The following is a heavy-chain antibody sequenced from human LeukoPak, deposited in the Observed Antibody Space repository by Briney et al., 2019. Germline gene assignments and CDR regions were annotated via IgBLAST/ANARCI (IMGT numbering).Heavy chain of an antibody. J-gene: IGHJ4*02. D-gene: IGHD6-19*01. CDR2: IIPILGIA. CDR1: GGTFSSYA. CDR3: ARGGIAVAGSFFDY. V-gene: IGHV1-69*04. Sequence: ASVKVSCKASGGTFSSYAISWLRQAPGQGLEWMGRIIPILGIANYAQKFQGRVTITADKSTSTAYMELSSLRSEDTAVYYCARGGIAVAGSFFDYWGQGTLVTVSS.